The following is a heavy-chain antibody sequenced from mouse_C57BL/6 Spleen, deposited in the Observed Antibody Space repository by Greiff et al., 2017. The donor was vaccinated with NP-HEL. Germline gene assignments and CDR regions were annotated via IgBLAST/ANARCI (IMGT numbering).Heavy chain of an antibody. CDR3: ARSTTTVRYFDV. J-gene: IGHJ1*03. D-gene: IGHD1-1*01. CDR2: IYPGDGDT. CDR1: GYAFSSYW. Sequence: VQLQQSGAELVKPGASVKISCKASGYAFSSYWMNWVKQRPGKGLEWIGQIYPGDGDTNYNGKFKGKATLTADKSSSTAYMQLSSLTSEDSAVYFCARSTTTVRYFDVWGTGTTVTVSS. V-gene: IGHV1-80*01.